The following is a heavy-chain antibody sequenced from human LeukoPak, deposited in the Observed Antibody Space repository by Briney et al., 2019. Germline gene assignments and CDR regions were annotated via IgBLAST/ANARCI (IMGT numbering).Heavy chain of an antibody. CDR2: IKQDGSEK. Sequence: GSLRLSCAASGFTFSSYWMSWVRQAPGKGLEWVANIKQDGSEKYYVDSVKGRFTISRDNAKNSLYLQMNSLRAEDTAVYYCARDGNRIAAAGTPNYWGQGTLVTVSS. D-gene: IGHD6-13*01. CDR1: GFTFSSYW. V-gene: IGHV3-7*01. J-gene: IGHJ4*02. CDR3: ARDGNRIAAAGTPNY.